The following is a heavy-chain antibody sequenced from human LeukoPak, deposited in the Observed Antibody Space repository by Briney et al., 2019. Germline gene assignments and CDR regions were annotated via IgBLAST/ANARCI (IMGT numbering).Heavy chain of an antibody. CDR3: AKKEAMIRGVPYYYDF. V-gene: IGHV3-23*01. Sequence: PGGSLRLSCSASGFTFSSYVMTWVRQAPGQGLEWVSXXSGSGDDTYYADSVKGRFTISRDNSKNTLYLQMNSLRAEDTAVYYCAKKEAMIRGVPYYYDFWGQGTLVTVSS. J-gene: IGHJ4*02. D-gene: IGHD3-10*01. CDR2: XSGSGDDT. CDR1: GFTFSSYV.